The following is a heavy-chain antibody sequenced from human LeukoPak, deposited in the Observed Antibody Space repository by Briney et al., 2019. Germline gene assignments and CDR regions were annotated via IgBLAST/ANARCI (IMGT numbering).Heavy chain of an antibody. CDR2: IYYSGST. V-gene: IGHV4-59*01. Sequence: SETPSLTCTVSGGSISSYYWSWIRQPPGKGLEWIGYIYYSGSTNYNPSLKSRVTISVDTSKNQFSLKLSSVTAADTAVYYCARGRRIGDGYKQHPFDYWGQGTLVTVSS. CDR3: ARGRRIGDGYKQHPFDY. D-gene: IGHD5-24*01. CDR1: GGSISSYY. J-gene: IGHJ4*02.